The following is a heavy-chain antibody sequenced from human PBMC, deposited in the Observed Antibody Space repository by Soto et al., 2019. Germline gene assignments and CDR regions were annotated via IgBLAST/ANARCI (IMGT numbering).Heavy chain of an antibody. J-gene: IGHJ6*02. Sequence: SETLSVTCAVYGGSFSGDYWSWIRQPPGKGLEWIGEINHSGSTNYNPSLKSRVTISVDTSKNQFSLKLSSVTAADTAVYYCARGVVPRFYYYYGMDVWGQGTTVTVSS. V-gene: IGHV4-34*01. CDR3: ARGVVPRFYYYYGMDV. CDR1: GGSFSGDY. CDR2: INHSGST. D-gene: IGHD2-2*01.